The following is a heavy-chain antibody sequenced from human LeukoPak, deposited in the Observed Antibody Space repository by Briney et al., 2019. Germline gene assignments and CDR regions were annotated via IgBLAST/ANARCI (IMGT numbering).Heavy chain of an antibody. D-gene: IGHD3-10*01. CDR1: GYTLTELS. V-gene: IGHV1-24*01. J-gene: IGHJ3*02. CDR2: FDPEDGET. Sequence: GASMKVSCKVSGYTLTELSVHWVRQAPGKGLEWMGGFDPEDGETIYAQKFQGRVTMTEDTSTDTAYMELSSLRSEDTAVYYCATQRSGSYYKGAFDIWGQGTMVTVSS. CDR3: ATQRSGSYYKGAFDI.